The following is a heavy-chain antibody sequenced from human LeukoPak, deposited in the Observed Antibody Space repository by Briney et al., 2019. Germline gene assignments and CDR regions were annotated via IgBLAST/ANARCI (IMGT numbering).Heavy chain of an antibody. V-gene: IGHV1-69*04. CDR2: IIPILGIA. Sequence: GASVKVSCKASGGTFSSYAISWVRQAPGQGLEWMGRIIPILGIANYAQKFQGRVTITADKSTSTAYMELSSLRSEDTAVYYCATTYYYDSSGYYVGAFDIWGQGTKVTVSS. CDR3: ATTYYYDSSGYYVGAFDI. J-gene: IGHJ3*02. CDR1: GGTFSSYA. D-gene: IGHD3-22*01.